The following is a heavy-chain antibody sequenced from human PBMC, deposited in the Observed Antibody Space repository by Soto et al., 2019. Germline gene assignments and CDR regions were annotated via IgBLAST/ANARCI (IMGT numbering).Heavy chain of an antibody. CDR1: GGTFSSYR. D-gene: IGHD6-13*01. J-gene: IGHJ4*02. Sequence: SVKVSCKASGGTFSSYRINWVRQAPGQGLEWVEGIVPIYRTADYAQKFQGRVTITADESARTAYLEVRSLKSQDTAVYYCARDSGAKLSSSWGQGTLVTVSS. V-gene: IGHV1-69*13. CDR2: IVPIYRTA. CDR3: ARDSGAKLSSS.